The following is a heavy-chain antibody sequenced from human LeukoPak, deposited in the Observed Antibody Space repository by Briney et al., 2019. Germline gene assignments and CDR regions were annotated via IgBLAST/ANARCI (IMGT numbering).Heavy chain of an antibody. D-gene: IGHD3-22*01. Sequence: GGSLRLSCAASGFTVSSNYMSWVRQAPGKGLEWVSVIYSGGSTYYADSVKGRFTISRDNSKNTLYLQMNSLRADDTAVYYCARVGTEYYYDSSGYGAAYYFDYWGQGTLVTVSS. J-gene: IGHJ4*02. V-gene: IGHV3-66*01. CDR1: GFTVSSNY. CDR2: IYSGGST. CDR3: ARVGTEYYYDSSGYGAAYYFDY.